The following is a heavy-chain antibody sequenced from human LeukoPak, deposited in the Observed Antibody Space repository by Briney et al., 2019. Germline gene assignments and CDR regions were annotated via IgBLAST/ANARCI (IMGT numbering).Heavy chain of an antibody. Sequence: GGSLRLSCAASGFTFSSYAMSWVRQAPGKGLEWVSAISGSGGSTYYADSVKGRFTISRDNSKNTLYLQMNSLRAEDTAVYCCAKDLSLATIAYDYWGQGTLVTVSS. CDR1: GFTFSSYA. J-gene: IGHJ4*02. V-gene: IGHV3-23*01. CDR2: ISGSGGST. D-gene: IGHD5-12*01. CDR3: AKDLSLATIAYDY.